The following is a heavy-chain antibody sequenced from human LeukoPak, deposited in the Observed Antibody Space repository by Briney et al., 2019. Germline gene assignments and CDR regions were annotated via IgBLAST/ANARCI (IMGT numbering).Heavy chain of an antibody. CDR3: ARGAYYFDY. V-gene: IGHV3-74*01. CDR2: INSDGSST. J-gene: IGHJ4*02. Sequence: PGGSLRLSCAASGFTFSSYLMHWVRQAPGKGLVWVSRINSDGSSTRFADSVKGRFTISRDNAKNTLYLQMNSLRAEDTAVYYCARGAYYFDYWGQGNLVTVSS. CDR1: GFTFSSYL.